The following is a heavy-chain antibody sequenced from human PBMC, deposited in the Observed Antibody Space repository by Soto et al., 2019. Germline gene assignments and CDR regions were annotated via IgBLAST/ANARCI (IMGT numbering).Heavy chain of an antibody. CDR3: ALRRCRDGYNSPFYY. V-gene: IGHV2-5*01. CDR1: GFSLSPSGVC. Sequence: GPTLVKPTQTLTLARPFSGFSLSPSGVCGGWIRQPPGKALEWLALIYWNDDKRYSPSLKSRLTITKDTSKNQVVLTMTNMDPVDTATYYCALRRCRDGYNSPFYYCGQGTLVTVSS. CDR2: IYWNDDK. D-gene: IGHD5-18*01. J-gene: IGHJ4*02.